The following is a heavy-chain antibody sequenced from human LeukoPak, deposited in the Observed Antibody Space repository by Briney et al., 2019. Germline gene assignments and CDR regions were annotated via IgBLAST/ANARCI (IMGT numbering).Heavy chain of an antibody. CDR3: ARLTVAGTLFFDY. J-gene: IGHJ4*02. D-gene: IGHD6-19*01. CDR1: GGSFSGYY. Sequence: PSETLSLTCAVYGGSFSGYYWSWIRQPPGKGLEWIGEINHSGSTNYNPSLKSRVTMSVDTSKNQFSLKLSSVTALDTAVYYCARLTVAGTLFFDYWGQGTLVTVSS. CDR2: INHSGST. V-gene: IGHV4-34*01.